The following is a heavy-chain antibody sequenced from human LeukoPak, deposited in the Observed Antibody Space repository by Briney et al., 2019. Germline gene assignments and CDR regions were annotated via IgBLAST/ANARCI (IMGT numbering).Heavy chain of an antibody. D-gene: IGHD3-10*01. Sequence: SETLSLTCTVSGGSISSYFWSWIRQPPGKGLEWIGYIYYTGSTNYNPSLKSRVTISVGTSKNQFSLKLSSVTAADTAVYYCARPSRSISTAGAFDIWGQGTMVTVSS. J-gene: IGHJ3*02. CDR1: GGSISSYF. V-gene: IGHV4-59*01. CDR3: ARPSRSISTAGAFDI. CDR2: IYYTGST.